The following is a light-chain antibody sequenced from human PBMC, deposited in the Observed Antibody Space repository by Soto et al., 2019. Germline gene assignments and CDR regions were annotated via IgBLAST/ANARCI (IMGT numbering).Light chain of an antibody. Sequence: QSLRTQPRSVSGSPGQSVTISCTGTSSDVGAYSYVSWYQQHPGKAPKLMIYDVTKRPSGVPDRFSGSKSGNTASLTISGLQAEDEADYYCCSYAGSHTLYVFGTGTKVTVL. J-gene: IGLJ1*01. CDR1: SSDVGAYSY. CDR2: DVT. V-gene: IGLV2-11*01. CDR3: CSYAGSHTLYV.